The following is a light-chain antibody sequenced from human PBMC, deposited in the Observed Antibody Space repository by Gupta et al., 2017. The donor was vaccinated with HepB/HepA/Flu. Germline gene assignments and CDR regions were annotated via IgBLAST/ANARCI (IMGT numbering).Light chain of an antibody. CDR2: TAS. CDR1: QSISTY. CDR3: QQSDRTPWT. Sequence: DIQMTQSPSSLSASVGDRVTITCRASQSISTYLNWYQQKPGKAPKLLIYTASSLDSGVPSRFSGSGSGTDFTLTITRLQAEDFAAYYCQQSDRTPWTFGQGTKVEIK. J-gene: IGKJ1*01. V-gene: IGKV1-39*01.